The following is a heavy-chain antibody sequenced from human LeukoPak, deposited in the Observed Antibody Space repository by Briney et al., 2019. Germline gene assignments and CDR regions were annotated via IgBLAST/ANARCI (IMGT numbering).Heavy chain of an antibody. J-gene: IGHJ5*02. CDR1: GFTFSSYA. D-gene: IGHD3-10*01. CDR2: ISGSGGST. V-gene: IGHV3-23*01. CDR3: ARARPYGSGRNWFDP. Sequence: GGSLRLSCAASGFTFSSYAVSWVRQAPGKGLEWVSAISGSGGSTYYADSVKGRFTISRDNAKNSLYLQMNSLRAEDTAVYYCARARPYGSGRNWFDPWGQGALVTVSS.